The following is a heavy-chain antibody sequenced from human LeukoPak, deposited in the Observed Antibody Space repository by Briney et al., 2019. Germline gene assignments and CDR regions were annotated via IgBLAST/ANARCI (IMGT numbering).Heavy chain of an antibody. Sequence: GGSLRLSCASSGFTFSRYWMSWVRQAPGKGLEWVANIKQDGSEKYYVDSVKDRFTISRDNAKNSLYLQMNSLRAEDTAVYYCARQKYLRGPDVEYFDYWGQGTLVTVSS. CDR2: IKQDGSEK. J-gene: IGHJ4*02. CDR3: ARQKYLRGPDVEYFDY. D-gene: IGHD5/OR15-5a*01. V-gene: IGHV3-7*01. CDR1: GFTFSRYW.